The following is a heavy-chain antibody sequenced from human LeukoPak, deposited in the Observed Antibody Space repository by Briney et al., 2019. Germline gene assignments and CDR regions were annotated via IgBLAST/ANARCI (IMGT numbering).Heavy chain of an antibody. CDR2: IKSDGTT. J-gene: IGHJ4*02. V-gene: IGHV3-53*01. CDR1: GLTVSSND. CDR3: ARLRRGY. Sequence: GGSLRLSCAASGLTVSSNDMRWVRQAPGKGLEWVSLIKSDGTTEYADSVKGRFTISRDNSKNTLFLQMNSLRVEDTAVYYCARLRRGYWGRGTPVTVSS.